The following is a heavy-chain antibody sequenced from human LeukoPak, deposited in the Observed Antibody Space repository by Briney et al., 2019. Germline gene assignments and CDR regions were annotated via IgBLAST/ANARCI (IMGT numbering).Heavy chain of an antibody. CDR2: ISETSRKT. CDR1: GFTFNIYA. V-gene: IGHV3-23*01. Sequence: GGSLRLSCAASGFTFNIYAMSWFRQAPEKGLEWVSAISETSRKTYYADPVKGRFTISRDNSKNTLYLQMNDLRDEDTAVYYCVQEARRDGYKLAPVAEHWGQGTLVTVSS. CDR3: VQEARRDGYKLAPVAEH. D-gene: IGHD5-24*01. J-gene: IGHJ1*01.